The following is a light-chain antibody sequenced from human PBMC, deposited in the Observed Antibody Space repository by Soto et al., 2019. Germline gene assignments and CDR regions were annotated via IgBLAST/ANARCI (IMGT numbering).Light chain of an antibody. CDR1: SSDIGAGYD. CDR3: QSYDSSLSGRVV. CDR2: GNN. V-gene: IGLV1-40*01. Sequence: QSVLTQPPSVSGAPGQRVTISCTGSSSDIGAGYDVHWYQHLPGTAPKLLIYGNNHRPSGVPDRFSGSKSGTSASLAITGLQAEDEADYYCQSYDSSLSGRVVFGGGTKVTVL. J-gene: IGLJ2*01.